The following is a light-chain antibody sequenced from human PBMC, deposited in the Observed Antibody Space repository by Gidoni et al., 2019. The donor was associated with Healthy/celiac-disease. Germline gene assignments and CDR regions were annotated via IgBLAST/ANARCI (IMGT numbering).Light chain of an antibody. V-gene: IGKV1-9*01. CDR1: QGISSY. Sequence: DLQLTQSPSFLSASVGDRVTITCRASQGISSYLAWYQQKPGKAPKLLIYAASTLQSGVPSRFSGSGSGREFTHTISSLQPEDCATYYCQQLNSYPRTFGQGTKVEIK. J-gene: IGKJ1*01. CDR2: AAS. CDR3: QQLNSYPRT.